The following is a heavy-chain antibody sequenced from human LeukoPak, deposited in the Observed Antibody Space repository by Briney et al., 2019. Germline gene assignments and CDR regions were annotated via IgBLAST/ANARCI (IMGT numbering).Heavy chain of an antibody. V-gene: IGHV3-73*01. CDR1: GFTFSGSA. D-gene: IGHD2-2*01. J-gene: IGHJ5*02. Sequence: GGSLRLSCAASGFTFSGSAMHWVRQASGKGLEWVGRIRSKANSYATAHAASVKGRFTISRDDSKNTAYLQMNSLKTEDTAVYYCTRQSKYQLLSRFDPWGQGTLVTVSS. CDR2: IRSKANSYAT. CDR3: TRQSKYQLLSRFDP.